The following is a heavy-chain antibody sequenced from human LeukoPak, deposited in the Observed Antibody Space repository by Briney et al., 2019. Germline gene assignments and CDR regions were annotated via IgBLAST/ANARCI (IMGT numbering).Heavy chain of an antibody. J-gene: IGHJ4*02. Sequence: ASVEVSFKASGYTFTSYDINWVRQAPGQGREGMGWMNPNSGNTGYAQKFQGRVTMTRNTSISTAYMELSSLRSEDTAVYYCARGGYDRDYFDYWGQGTLVTVSS. CDR3: ARGGYDRDYFDY. CDR1: GYTFTSYD. CDR2: MNPNSGNT. D-gene: IGHD5-12*01. V-gene: IGHV1-8*01.